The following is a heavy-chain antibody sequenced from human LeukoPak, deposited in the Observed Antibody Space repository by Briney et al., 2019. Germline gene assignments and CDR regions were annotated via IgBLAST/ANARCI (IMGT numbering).Heavy chain of an antibody. CDR1: GGTFSSYA. D-gene: IGHD6-13*01. Sequence: SVKVSCKASGGTFSSYAISWVRQAPGQGLEWMGGIIPIFGTANYARKFQGRVTITADKSTSTAYMELSSLRSEDTAVYYCARAAAAGNVWEAVLGQYYFDYWGQGTLVTVSS. CDR2: IIPIFGTA. V-gene: IGHV1-69*06. J-gene: IGHJ4*02. CDR3: ARAAAAGNVWEAVLGQYYFDY.